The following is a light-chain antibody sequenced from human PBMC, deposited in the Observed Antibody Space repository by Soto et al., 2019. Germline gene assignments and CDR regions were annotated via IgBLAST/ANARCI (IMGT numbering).Light chain of an antibody. Sequence: DIQMTQSPSTLSASVGDRVTITCWASQRISHYLAWYQQKPGKAPKLLIYSASDLESGVPSRFSGSGSGTEFTLTISSLQPDDFATYYCQHYNSYPYTFGQGTKLEIK. CDR2: SAS. CDR3: QHYNSYPYT. V-gene: IGKV1-5*03. J-gene: IGKJ2*01. CDR1: QRISHY.